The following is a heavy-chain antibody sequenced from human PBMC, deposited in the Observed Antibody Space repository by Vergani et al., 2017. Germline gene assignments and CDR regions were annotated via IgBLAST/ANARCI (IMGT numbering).Heavy chain of an antibody. CDR2: INHSGNT. CDR3: ARGARRCTSTSCYRVYYFDL. Sequence: QMQLQQWGAGLLKPSETLSLTCAVYGGSTNGYYWSWIRQPPGKGLEWIGEINHSGNTNYNPSPKSRVTISVDTSKNQLSLKLSSVSAADTAVYFCARGARRCTSTSCYRVYYFDLWGRGTLVTVSS. CDR1: GGSTNGYY. J-gene: IGHJ2*01. V-gene: IGHV4-34*01. D-gene: IGHD2-2*02.